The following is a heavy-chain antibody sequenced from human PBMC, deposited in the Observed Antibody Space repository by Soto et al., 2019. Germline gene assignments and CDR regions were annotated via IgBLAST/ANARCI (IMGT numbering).Heavy chain of an antibody. D-gene: IGHD2-15*01. CDR1: GFTFSSYA. Sequence: EVQLLESGGGLVQPGGSLRLSCAASGFTFSSYAMSWVRQAPGKGLEWVSAISGSGGSTYYADSVKGRFTISRDNSKNTLYLQMNSPGAEDTAVYYCAKEKDIVGVVASTANAESFQQRGPGTLVTV. CDR3: AKEKDIVGVVASTANAESFQQ. CDR2: ISGSGGST. V-gene: IGHV3-23*01. J-gene: IGHJ1*01.